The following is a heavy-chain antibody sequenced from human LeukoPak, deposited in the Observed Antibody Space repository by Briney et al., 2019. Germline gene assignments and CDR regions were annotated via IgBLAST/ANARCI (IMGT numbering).Heavy chain of an antibody. J-gene: IGHJ5*02. V-gene: IGHV3-21*01. Sequence: PGGSLRLSCAASGFTFSSYSMNWVRQAPGKGLEWVSSISSSSSYIYYADSVKGRFTISRDNAKNSLYLQMNSLRAEDRAVYYCARGDRSGNYYGSGSPWGQGTLVTVSS. CDR3: ARGDRSGNYYGSGSP. CDR2: ISSSSSYI. CDR1: GFTFSSYS. D-gene: IGHD3-10*01.